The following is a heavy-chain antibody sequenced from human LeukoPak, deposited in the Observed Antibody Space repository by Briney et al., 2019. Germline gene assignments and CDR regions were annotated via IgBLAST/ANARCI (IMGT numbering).Heavy chain of an antibody. Sequence: GASVKVSCKASGGTFISYAISWVRQAPGQGLEWMGGIIPIFGTANYAQKFQGRVTITADKSTSTAYMELSSLRSEDTAVYYCALQVGTVTTERIDYWGQGTLVTVSS. CDR2: IIPIFGTA. V-gene: IGHV1-69*06. D-gene: IGHD4-17*01. CDR1: GGTFISYA. J-gene: IGHJ4*02. CDR3: ALQVGTVTTERIDY.